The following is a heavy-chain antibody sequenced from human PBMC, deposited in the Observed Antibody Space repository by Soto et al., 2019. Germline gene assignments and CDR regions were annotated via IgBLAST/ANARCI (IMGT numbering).Heavy chain of an antibody. J-gene: IGHJ6*02. D-gene: IGHD5-12*01. V-gene: IGHV1-2*04. Sequence: ASVKVSCKASGYTFTGYYIHWVRQAPGQGLEWMGWINPNSGGTNYAQKFQGWVTMTRDTSISTAYMELSRLRSDDTAVYYCARDLSNIVSSYYYYGMDVWGQGTTVTVSS. CDR3: ARDLSNIVSSYYYYGMDV. CDR1: GYTFTGYY. CDR2: INPNSGGT.